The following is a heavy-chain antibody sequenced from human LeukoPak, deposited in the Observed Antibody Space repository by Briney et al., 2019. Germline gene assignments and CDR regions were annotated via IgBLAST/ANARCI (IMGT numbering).Heavy chain of an antibody. Sequence: QTSETLSLTCTVSGGSISSYYWSWIRQPPGKGLEWIGYIYYSGSTNYNPSLKSRVTISVDTSKHQFSLKLSSVTAADTAVYYCARGLPLSDIVVVVAATFFDYWGQGTLVTVSS. V-gene: IGHV4-59*12. D-gene: IGHD2-15*01. CDR3: ARGLPLSDIVVVVAATFFDY. CDR2: IYYSGST. J-gene: IGHJ4*02. CDR1: GGSISSYY.